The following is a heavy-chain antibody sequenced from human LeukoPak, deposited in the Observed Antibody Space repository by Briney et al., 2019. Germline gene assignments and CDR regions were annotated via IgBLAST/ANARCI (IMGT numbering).Heavy chain of an antibody. CDR2: ISTSSSYI. CDR3: ARGPGHGHYFDY. J-gene: IGHJ4*02. Sequence: GGSLRLSCAASGFTFSSYSMNWVRQAPGKGLEWVSSISTSSSYIHYADSVKGRFTISRDNAKNSLYLQMNSLRAEDTAVYYCARGPGHGHYFDYWGQGTLLTVSS. V-gene: IGHV3-21*01. CDR1: GFTFSSYS. D-gene: IGHD4-17*01.